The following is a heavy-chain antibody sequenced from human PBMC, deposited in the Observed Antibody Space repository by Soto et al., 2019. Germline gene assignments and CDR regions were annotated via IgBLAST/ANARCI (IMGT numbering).Heavy chain of an antibody. CDR2: IVVGSGNT. J-gene: IGHJ6*02. CDR1: GFTFTSSA. Sequence: QMQLVQAGPEVKKPWTSVKVSCKASGFTFTSSALQWVRQARGQRLGWIGWIVVGSGNTNYAQKFQERVTITRDMSTSTAYMELSSLRSEDTAVYYCAAGVDYGDYYYYYGMDVWGQGTTVTVSS. CDR3: AAGVDYGDYYYYYGMDV. V-gene: IGHV1-58*01. D-gene: IGHD4-17*01.